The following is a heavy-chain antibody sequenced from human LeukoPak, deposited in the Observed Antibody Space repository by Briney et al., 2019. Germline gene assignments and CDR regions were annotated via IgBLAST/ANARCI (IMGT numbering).Heavy chain of an antibody. D-gene: IGHD2-2*01. CDR1: GFTFSSYA. V-gene: IGHV3-23*01. CDR2: ISISGVNT. CDR3: FKEPGAYQLLSC. J-gene: IGHJ4*02. Sequence: GGSLRLSCAASGFTFSSYAMSWVRQAPGKGVEWVSGISISGVNTFYADSVKGRFTISRDNSKNTLHLQMNSLRAEDTAVYYCFKEPGAYQLLSCWGQGTLVTVSS.